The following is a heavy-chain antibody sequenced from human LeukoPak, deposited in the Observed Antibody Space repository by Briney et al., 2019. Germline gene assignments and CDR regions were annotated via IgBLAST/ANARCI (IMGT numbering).Heavy chain of an antibody. J-gene: IGHJ5*02. CDR3: ARGSARWFDP. CDR2: ISSTSSHT. Sequence: GGSLRLSCAASGFTFSSYDMSWVRQAPGKGLEWVSYISSTSSHTNYADSVKGRFTISRVNAKKSLYLQMNSLRAEDTAVYYCARGSARWFDPWGQGTLVTVSS. CDR1: GFTFSSYD. V-gene: IGHV3-11*05.